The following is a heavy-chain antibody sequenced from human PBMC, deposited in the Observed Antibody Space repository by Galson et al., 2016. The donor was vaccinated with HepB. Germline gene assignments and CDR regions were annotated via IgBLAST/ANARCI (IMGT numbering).Heavy chain of an antibody. Sequence: PALVKPTQTLTLTCTFSGFSLTTTDVGVGWVRQPPGKALEWLALIYWDDDKRYSPSLKNRLTITKDTSKNHVVLTMTNMDPVDTATYYCAHRRGGKWLARDEHCWFDPWGQGTLVTVSS. CDR3: AHRRGGKWLARDEHCWFDP. J-gene: IGHJ5*01. CDR2: IYWDDDK. V-gene: IGHV2-5*02. CDR1: GFSLTTTDVG. D-gene: IGHD6-19*01.